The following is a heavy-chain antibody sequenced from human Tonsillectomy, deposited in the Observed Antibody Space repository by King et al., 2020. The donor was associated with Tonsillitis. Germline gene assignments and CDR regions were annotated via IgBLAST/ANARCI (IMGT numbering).Heavy chain of an antibody. Sequence: VQLVESGAEVKKPGESLRISCKGSGYSFTSYWISWVRQMSGKGLEGMGRIDPSDSYTDYSPSFQGHVTLSTDKSISTAYLPWSSLKASDTAMYYCARLRKQQVADVYTHYYYYMDVWGKGTTVTVSS. J-gene: IGHJ6*03. CDR3: ARLRKQQVADVYTHYYYYMDV. CDR2: IDPSDSYT. CDR1: GYSFTSYW. D-gene: IGHD6-13*01. V-gene: IGHV5-10-1*03.